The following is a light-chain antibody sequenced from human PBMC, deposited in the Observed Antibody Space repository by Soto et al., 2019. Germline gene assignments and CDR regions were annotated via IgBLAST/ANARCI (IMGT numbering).Light chain of an antibody. CDR2: DAS. J-gene: IGKJ4*02. CDR1: QSVSDY. Sequence: VLTQSPARLSLSPGERATLSCRAGQSVSDYLAWYQQKPGQPPRLLFFDASNRATGAPDRISAGGSGTDFTLIISSLEPEDFAVYYCQQRVNWPPTVGGGTKVEI. CDR3: QQRVNWPPT. V-gene: IGKV3-11*01.